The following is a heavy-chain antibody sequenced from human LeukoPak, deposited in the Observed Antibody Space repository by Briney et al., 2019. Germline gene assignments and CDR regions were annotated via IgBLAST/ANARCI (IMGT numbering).Heavy chain of an antibody. CDR3: ARVGLGSSSWYGGNWFDP. CDR1: GFTFSSYE. V-gene: IGHV3-48*03. D-gene: IGHD6-13*01. Sequence: GGSLRLSCAASGFTFSSYEMNWVRQAPGKGLEWVSYISSSGSTIYYADSVKGRFTISRDNAKNSLYLQMNSLRAEDTAVYYCARVGLGSSSWYGGNWFDPWGQGTLVTVSS. CDR2: ISSSGSTI. J-gene: IGHJ5*02.